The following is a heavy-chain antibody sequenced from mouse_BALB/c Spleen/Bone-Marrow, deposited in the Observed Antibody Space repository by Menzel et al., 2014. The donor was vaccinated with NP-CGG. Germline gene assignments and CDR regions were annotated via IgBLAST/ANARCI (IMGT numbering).Heavy chain of an antibody. CDR1: GYAFTDYL. CDR3: ARYDGYFDY. CDR2: INPGSGST. J-gene: IGHJ2*01. V-gene: IGHV1-54*01. D-gene: IGHD2-3*01. Sequence: QVQLQQSGADLVRPGTSVKVSCKASGYAFTDYLMEWLKQRPGQGLEWIGVINPGSGSTNYNEKFKDKATLTADKSSSTAYMQLSSLTSDDSAVYFCARYDGYFDYWGQGTILTVSS.